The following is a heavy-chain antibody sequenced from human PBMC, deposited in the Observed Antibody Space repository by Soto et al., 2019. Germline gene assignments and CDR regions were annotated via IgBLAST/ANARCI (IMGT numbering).Heavy chain of an antibody. V-gene: IGHV1-2*02. CDR3: ARGLTRGNYYFYYGIDV. D-gene: IGHD3-10*01. CDR2: INPNSGRT. J-gene: IGHJ6*02. Sequence: GSVKVSCKASGYTFTGYYMNWVRQAPGQGLEWMGWINPNSGRTYYADSVKGRFTISRDNSKNTLYLQMNRLRAEDTAVYYYARGLTRGNYYFYYGIDVWGQGTRVTVSS. CDR1: GYTFTGYY.